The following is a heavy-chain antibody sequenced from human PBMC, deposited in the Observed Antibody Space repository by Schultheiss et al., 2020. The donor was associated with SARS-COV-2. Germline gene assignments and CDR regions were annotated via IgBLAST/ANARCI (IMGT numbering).Heavy chain of an antibody. V-gene: IGHV1-2*04. J-gene: IGHJ4*02. D-gene: IGHD3-16*02. Sequence: ASVKVSCKASGYTFTSYGISWVRQAPGQGLEWMGWINPNSGGTNYAQKFQGWVTMTRDTSISTAYMELSRLRSDDTAVYYCARVSMITFGGVIAPPFDYWGQGTLVTVSS. CDR3: ARVSMITFGGVIAPPFDY. CDR1: GYTFTSYG. CDR2: INPNSGGT.